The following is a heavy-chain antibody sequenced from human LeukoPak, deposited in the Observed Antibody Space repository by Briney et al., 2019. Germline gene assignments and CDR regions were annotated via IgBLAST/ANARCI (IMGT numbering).Heavy chain of an antibody. V-gene: IGHV1-8*01. Sequence: GASVKVSCKASGYTFTNYDINWVRQATGQGLEWMGWMNPNSGNTGYAQKFQGRVTMTRNTSISTAYMELSRLRSDDTAVYYSARDLMTYGPGSYSPEDLWGQGTLVTVSS. CDR1: GYTFTNYD. D-gene: IGHD3-10*01. CDR3: ARDLMTYGPGSYSPEDL. J-gene: IGHJ4*02. CDR2: MNPNSGNT.